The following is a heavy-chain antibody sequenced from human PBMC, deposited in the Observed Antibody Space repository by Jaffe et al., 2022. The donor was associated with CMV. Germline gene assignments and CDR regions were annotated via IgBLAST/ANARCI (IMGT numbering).Heavy chain of an antibody. CDR1: GFTFSSYW. J-gene: IGHJ6*03. D-gene: IGHD6-19*01. CDR2: IKQDGSEK. Sequence: EVQLVESGGGLVQPGGSLRLSCAASGFTFSSYWMSWVRQAPGKGLEWVANIKQDGSEKYYVDSVKGRFTISRDNAKNSLYLQMNSLRAEDTAVYYCARDSIAVAGTRRRYYYYYMDVWGKGTTVTVSS. V-gene: IGHV3-7*03. CDR3: ARDSIAVAGTRRRYYYYYMDV.